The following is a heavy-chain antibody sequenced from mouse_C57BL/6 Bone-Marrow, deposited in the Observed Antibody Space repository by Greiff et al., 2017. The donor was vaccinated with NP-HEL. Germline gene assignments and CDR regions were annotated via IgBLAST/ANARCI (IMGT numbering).Heavy chain of an antibody. J-gene: IGHJ1*03. V-gene: IGHV1-7*01. CDR3: ARSPRYYGSSHWYCDV. D-gene: IGHD1-1*01. CDR2: INPSSGYT. Sequence: VQLQQSGAELAKPGASVKLSCKASGYTFTSYWMHWVKQRPGQGLEWIGYINPSSGYTKYNQKFKDKAPLTADKSSSTAYMQLSSLQYEDSTVYYCARSPRYYGSSHWYCDVWGTGTTVTVSS. CDR1: GYTFTSYW.